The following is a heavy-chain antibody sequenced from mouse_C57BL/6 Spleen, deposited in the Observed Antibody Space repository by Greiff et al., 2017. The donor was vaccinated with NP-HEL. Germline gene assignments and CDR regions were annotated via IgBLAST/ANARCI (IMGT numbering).Heavy chain of an antibody. D-gene: IGHD2-10*01. Sequence: SGAELVRPGASVTLSCKASGYTFTDYEMHWVKQTPVHGLEWIGAIDPETGGTAYNQKFKGKAILTADKSSSTAYMELRSLTSEDSAVYYCTTYYGNYEKPWFAYWGQGTLVTVSA. CDR1: GYTFTDYE. J-gene: IGHJ3*01. CDR2: IDPETGGT. V-gene: IGHV1-15*01. CDR3: TTYYGNYEKPWFAY.